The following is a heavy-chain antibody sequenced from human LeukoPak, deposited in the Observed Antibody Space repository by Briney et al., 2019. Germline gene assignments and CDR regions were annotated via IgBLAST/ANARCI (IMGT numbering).Heavy chain of an antibody. D-gene: IGHD2-2*01. V-gene: IGHV3-11*01. J-gene: IGHJ6*02. Sequence: GGSLRLSCAASGFTFSVYYMSWIRQAPGKGLEWVSYISSSGSTIYYADSVKGRFTISRDNAKNSLYLQMNSLRAEDTAVYYCARDRIVVVPAGRGYYYGMDVWGQGTTVTVSS. CDR2: ISSSGSTI. CDR3: ARDRIVVVPAGRGYYYGMDV. CDR1: GFTFSVYY.